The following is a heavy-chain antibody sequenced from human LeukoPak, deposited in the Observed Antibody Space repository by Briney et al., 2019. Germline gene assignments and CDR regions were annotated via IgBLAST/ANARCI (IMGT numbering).Heavy chain of an antibody. V-gene: IGHV4-4*07. CDR1: GGSISGYY. D-gene: IGHD6-19*01. CDR2: IYISGST. CDR3: ARVGQGSGWYFDY. Sequence: RPPETLSLTCTVSGGSISGYYWSWIRQPAGKGPEWIGRIYISGSTNYNPSLKSRLTMSVDTSKNQFSLKLSSVTAADTAVYYCARVGQGSGWYFDYWGQGTLVTVSS. J-gene: IGHJ4*02.